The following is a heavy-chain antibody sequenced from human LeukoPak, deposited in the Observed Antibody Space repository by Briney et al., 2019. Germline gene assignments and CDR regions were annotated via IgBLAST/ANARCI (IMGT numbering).Heavy chain of an antibody. J-gene: IGHJ4*02. V-gene: IGHV3-20*04. CDR3: ARDAHFYSSGWSYYFDY. CDR2: INWNGGST. CDR1: GFTFDDYG. D-gene: IGHD6-19*01. Sequence: PGGSLRLSCAASGFTFDDYGMSWVRQAPGKGLEWVSGINWNGGSTGYADSVKGRFIISRDNAKNSLYLQMNSLTAEDTALYYCARDAHFYSSGWSYYFDYWGQGTLVTVSS.